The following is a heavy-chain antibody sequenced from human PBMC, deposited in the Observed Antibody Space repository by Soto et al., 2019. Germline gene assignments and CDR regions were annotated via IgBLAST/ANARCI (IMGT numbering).Heavy chain of an antibody. CDR2: ISSRGSTK. CDR1: GFTFSSYE. CDR3: ARGCSSSWHYYYYGMDV. Sequence: GGSLRLSCAASGFTFSSYEMNWVRQAPGKGLEWVAYISSRGSTKYYADSVKGRFTISRDNAKNSLYLQMNSLRAEDTAVYYCARGCSSSWHYYYYGMDVWGQGTTVTVSS. V-gene: IGHV3-48*03. D-gene: IGHD6-13*01. J-gene: IGHJ6*02.